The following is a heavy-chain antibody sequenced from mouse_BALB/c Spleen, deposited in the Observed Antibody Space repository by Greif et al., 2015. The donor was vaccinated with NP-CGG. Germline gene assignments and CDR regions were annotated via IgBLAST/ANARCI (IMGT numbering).Heavy chain of an antibody. D-gene: IGHD2-4*01. V-gene: IGHV1-4*02. CDR1: GHTFTSYT. J-gene: IGHJ3*01. CDR2: INPSSGYT. CDR3: ARSATMITTGGWFAY. Sequence: VQLQQSAAELARPGASVKMSCRASGHTFTSYTMHWVKQRPGQGLEWIGYINPSSGYTEYNQKFKDKTTLTADKSSSTAYMQLSSLTSEDSAVYYCARSATMITTGGWFAYWGRGTLVTVSA.